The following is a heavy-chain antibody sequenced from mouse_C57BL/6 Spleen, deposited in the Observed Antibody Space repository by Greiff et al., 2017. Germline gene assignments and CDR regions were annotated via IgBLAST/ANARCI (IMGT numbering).Heavy chain of an antibody. CDR3: TTGRTTVVARGYFDY. J-gene: IGHJ2*01. D-gene: IGHD1-1*01. Sequence: VQLQQSGAELVRPGASVKLSCTASGFNIKDDYMHWVKPRPEQGLAWIGWIDPENGDTEYASKFQGKATITADTSSNTAYLQLSSLTSEDTAVYYCTTGRTTVVARGYFDYWGQGTTLTVSS. CDR2: IDPENGDT. CDR1: GFNIKDDY. V-gene: IGHV14-4*01.